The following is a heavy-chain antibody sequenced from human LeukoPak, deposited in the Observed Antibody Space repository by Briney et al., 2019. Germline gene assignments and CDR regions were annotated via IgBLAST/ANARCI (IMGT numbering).Heavy chain of an antibody. V-gene: IGHV4-39*07. J-gene: IGHJ4*02. CDR1: GGSISSGGCY. D-gene: IGHD6-19*01. Sequence: PSETPSLTSTVSGGSISSGGCYSCWIRHPPCKGLEWIGSISYSGSTYYNPSLKSRVTISVDTSKNQFSLKLSSVTAADTAVYYCTTEVAGTVFDYWGQGTLVTVSS. CDR2: ISYSGST. CDR3: TTEVAGTVFDY.